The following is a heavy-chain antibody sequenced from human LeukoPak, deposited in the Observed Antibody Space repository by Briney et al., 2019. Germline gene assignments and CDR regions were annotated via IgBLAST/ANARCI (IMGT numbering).Heavy chain of an antibody. CDR2: INPNSGGT. J-gene: IGHJ4*02. D-gene: IGHD3-3*01. CDR1: GYTFTSYY. Sequence: ASVKVSCKASGYTFTSYYMHWVRQAPGQGLEWMGWINPNSGGTNYAQKFQGRVTMTRDTSISTAYMELSRLRSDDTAVYYCARVYFWRTWGSPGYDYWGQGTLVTVSS. V-gene: IGHV1-2*02. CDR3: ARVYFWRTWGSPGYDY.